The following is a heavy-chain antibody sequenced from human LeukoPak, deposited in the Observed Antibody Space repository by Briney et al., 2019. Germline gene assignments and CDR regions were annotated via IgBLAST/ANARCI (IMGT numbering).Heavy chain of an antibody. CDR2: INHSGST. CDR1: GGSFSGYY. V-gene: IGHV4-34*01. J-gene: IGHJ4*02. D-gene: IGHD1-26*01. Sequence: PSETLSLTCAVYGGSFSGYYWSWIRQPPGKGLEWIGEINHSGSTNYNPSLKSRVTISVDTSKNQFSLKLNSVTAADTAVYYCARRGGSYAVRYYFDYWGQGTLVTVSS. CDR3: ARRGGSYAVRYYFDY.